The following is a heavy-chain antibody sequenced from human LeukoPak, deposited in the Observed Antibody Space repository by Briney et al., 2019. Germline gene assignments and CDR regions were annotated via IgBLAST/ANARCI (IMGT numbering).Heavy chain of an antibody. CDR3: ASSGIANNWFDP. J-gene: IGHJ5*02. CDR1: GYTFTSYD. V-gene: IGHV1-69*06. D-gene: IGHD6-13*01. Sequence: ASAKVSCKASGYTFTSYDISWVRQAPGQGLEWMGGIIPIFGTANYAQKFQGRVTITADKSTSTAYMELSSLRSEDTAVYYCASSGIANNWFDPWGQGTLVTVSS. CDR2: IIPIFGTA.